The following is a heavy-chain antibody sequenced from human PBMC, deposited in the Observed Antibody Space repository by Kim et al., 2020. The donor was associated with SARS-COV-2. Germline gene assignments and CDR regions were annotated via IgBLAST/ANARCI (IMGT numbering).Heavy chain of an antibody. CDR3: AKDRAPGYSSGWYGVDYYYYYGMDV. J-gene: IGHJ6*02. CDR2: ISGSGGST. V-gene: IGHV3-23*01. D-gene: IGHD6-19*01. Sequence: GGSLRLSCAASGFTFSSYAMSWVRQAPGKGLEWVSGISGSGGSTYYADSVKGRFTISRDNSKNTLYLQMNSLRAEDTAVYYCAKDRAPGYSSGWYGVDYYYYYGMDVWGQGTTVTVSS. CDR1: GFTFSSYA.